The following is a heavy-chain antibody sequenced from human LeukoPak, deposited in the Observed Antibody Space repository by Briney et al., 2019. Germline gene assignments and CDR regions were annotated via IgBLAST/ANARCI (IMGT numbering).Heavy chain of an antibody. CDR2: IDPGDTQT. Sequence: GESLRISCKGSAYSFTNYWISWVRQMPGKGLEWMVRIDPGDTQTNYSPSFQGHVTISADKSISTAYLQWSSLKASDTAMYYCARHSSVLNSFDPWGQGTLVTVSS. CDR3: ARHSSVLNSFDP. CDR1: AYSFTNYW. V-gene: IGHV5-10-1*01. J-gene: IGHJ5*02. D-gene: IGHD3-22*01.